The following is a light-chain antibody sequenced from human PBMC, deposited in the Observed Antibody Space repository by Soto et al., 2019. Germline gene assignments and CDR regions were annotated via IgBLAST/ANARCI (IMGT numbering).Light chain of an antibody. V-gene: IGKV1-27*01. J-gene: IGKJ3*01. CDR1: QSISSW. Sequence: DIQMTQSPSTLSASVGDRVTITCRASQSISSWLAWYQQKAGKVPDLLIYAASTLQSGVPSHFSGSGSGTDFTLTISSLQPEDVATYYCQEYHSPPFTFGPGTRVEIK. CDR2: AAS. CDR3: QEYHSPPFT.